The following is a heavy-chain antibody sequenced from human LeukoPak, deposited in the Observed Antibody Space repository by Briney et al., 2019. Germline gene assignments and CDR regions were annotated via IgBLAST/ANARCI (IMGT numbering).Heavy chain of an antibody. Sequence: PGGSLRLSCAGSGFTVSRSYMSWVRQVPEKGLEWVSVLYSDGSTFYADSVKGRFTISRDNSKNTLYLQMNSLRAEDTAVYYCAKADGLRITMIVVVPYFDYWGQGTLVTVSS. V-gene: IGHV3-53*01. J-gene: IGHJ4*02. D-gene: IGHD3-22*01. CDR2: LYSDGST. CDR3: AKADGLRITMIVVVPYFDY. CDR1: GFTVSRSY.